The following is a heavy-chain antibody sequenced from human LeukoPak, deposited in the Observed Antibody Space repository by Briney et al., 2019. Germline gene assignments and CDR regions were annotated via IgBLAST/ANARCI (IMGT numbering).Heavy chain of an antibody. CDR2: IYYSGST. J-gene: IGHJ5*02. D-gene: IGHD2-15*01. CDR3: ARDFYCSGGSCSDCFDP. CDR1: GGSISSYY. Sequence: PSETLSLTCTVSGGSISSYYWSWIRQPPGKGLEWIGYIYYSGSTNYNPSLKSRVTISVDTSKNQFSLRLSSVTAADTAVYYCARDFYCSGGSCSDCFDPWGQGTLVTVSS. V-gene: IGHV4-59*12.